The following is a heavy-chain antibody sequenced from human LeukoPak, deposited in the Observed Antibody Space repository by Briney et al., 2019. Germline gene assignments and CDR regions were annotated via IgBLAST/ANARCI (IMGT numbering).Heavy chain of an antibody. CDR2: ISSSSSTI. CDR3: ARAWSGYFKYYYYGMDV. CDR1: GFTFSSYH. J-gene: IGHJ6*02. V-gene: IGHV3-48*01. D-gene: IGHD3-3*01. Sequence: GGSLRLSCVGSGFTFSSYHMNWVRQAPGKGLEWVSYISSSSSTIYYADSVKGRFTISRDNAKNSLYLQTNSLRAEDTAVYYCARAWSGYFKYYYYGMDVWGQGTTVTVPS.